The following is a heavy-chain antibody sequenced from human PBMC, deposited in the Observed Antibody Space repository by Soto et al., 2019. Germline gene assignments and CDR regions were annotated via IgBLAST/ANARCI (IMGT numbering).Heavy chain of an antibody. CDR3: ARATYYYDSSGYPWYYYYGMDV. CDR1: GGSFSGYY. D-gene: IGHD3-22*01. Sequence: PSETLSLTCAVYGGSFSGYYWSWIRQPPGKGLEWIGEINHSGSTNYNQSLKSRVTISVDTSKNQFSLKPSSVTAADTAVYYCARATYYYDSSGYPWYYYYGMDVWGQGTTVTVSS. V-gene: IGHV4-34*01. J-gene: IGHJ6*02. CDR2: INHSGST.